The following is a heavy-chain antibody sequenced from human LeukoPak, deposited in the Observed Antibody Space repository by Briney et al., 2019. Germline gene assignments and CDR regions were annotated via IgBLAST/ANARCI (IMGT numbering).Heavy chain of an antibody. CDR1: GVTFSSYW. D-gene: IGHD3-22*01. CDR3: ARGRFSYDSTGYSSFYY. V-gene: IGHV3-7*01. Sequence: GGSLRLSCAASGVTFSSYWMSWVRQAPGKGLEWVANIKEDGSEKYYVDSVKGRFIISRDNAKTSVYLQMNSLRAEDTAVYYCARGRFSYDSTGYSSFYYWGQGTLVTVSS. J-gene: IGHJ4*02. CDR2: IKEDGSEK.